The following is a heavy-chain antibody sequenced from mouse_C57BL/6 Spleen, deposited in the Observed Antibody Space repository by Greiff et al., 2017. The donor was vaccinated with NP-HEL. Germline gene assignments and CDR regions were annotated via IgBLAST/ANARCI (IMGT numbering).Heavy chain of an antibody. Sequence: EVQLVESGPGLVKPSQSLSLTCSVTGYSITSGYYWNWIRQFPGNKLEWMGYISYDGSNNYNPSLKNRISITRDTSKNQFFLKLNSVTTEDTATYYCARDGSPDFDVWGTGTTVTVSS. CDR2: ISYDGSN. V-gene: IGHV3-6*01. J-gene: IGHJ1*03. CDR3: ARDGSPDFDV. CDR1: GYSITSGYY.